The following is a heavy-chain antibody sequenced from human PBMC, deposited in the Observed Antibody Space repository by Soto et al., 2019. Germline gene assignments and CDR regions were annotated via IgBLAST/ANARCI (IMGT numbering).Heavy chain of an antibody. V-gene: IGHV3-30*03. CDR3: ARNFDY. CDR2: ISYDGSNK. Sequence: GGSLRLSCAASGFTFSSYGMHWVRQAPGKGLEWVAVISYDGSNKYYADSVKGRFTISRDNSKNTLYLQMNSLRAEDTAVYYCARNFDYWGQGALVTVSS. CDR1: GFTFSSYG. J-gene: IGHJ4*02.